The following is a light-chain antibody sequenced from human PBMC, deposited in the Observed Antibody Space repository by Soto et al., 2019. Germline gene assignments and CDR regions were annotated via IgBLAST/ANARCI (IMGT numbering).Light chain of an antibody. CDR3: QQYGNLPLT. Sequence: DIQMTQSPSSLSASVGDRVTITCQASQDISNYLNWYQQKPGKAPKLLIYDASNLETGVPSRFSESVSGTDFTFTISSLQPEDIATYYCQQYGNLPLTFGQGTKLEIK. CDR1: QDISNY. J-gene: IGKJ2*01. V-gene: IGKV1-33*01. CDR2: DAS.